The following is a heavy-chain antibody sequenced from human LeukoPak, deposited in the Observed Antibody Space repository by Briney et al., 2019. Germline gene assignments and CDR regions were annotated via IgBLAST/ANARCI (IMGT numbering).Heavy chain of an antibody. Sequence: GESLKISCKGSGYSFTSYWIGWVRQMPGKGLEWMGIIYPGDSDTRYSPSFQGQVTISADKSISTAYLQWSSLKASDTAMYYCARHRSIAARPPYYHYYYGMDVWGQGTTVTVSS. CDR2: IYPGDSDT. J-gene: IGHJ6*02. D-gene: IGHD6-6*01. CDR3: ARHRSIAARPPYYHYYYGMDV. CDR1: GYSFTSYW. V-gene: IGHV5-51*01.